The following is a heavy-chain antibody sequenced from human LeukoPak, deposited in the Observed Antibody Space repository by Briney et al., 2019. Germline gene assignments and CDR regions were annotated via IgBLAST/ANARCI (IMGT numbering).Heavy chain of an antibody. CDR2: INAGNGNT. V-gene: IGHV1-3*01. CDR1: GYTFTSYA. Sequence: ASVKVSCKASGYTFTSYAMHWVRQAPGQRLEWMGWINAGNGNTKYSQKFQGRVTITRDTSASTAYMELSSLRSEDTAVCYCARVGGSGSYYNFDYWGQGTLVTVSS. CDR3: ARVGGSGSYYNFDY. D-gene: IGHD3-10*01. J-gene: IGHJ4*02.